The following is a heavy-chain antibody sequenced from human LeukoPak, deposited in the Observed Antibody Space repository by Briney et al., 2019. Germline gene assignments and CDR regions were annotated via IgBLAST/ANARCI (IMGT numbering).Heavy chain of an antibody. CDR1: GFTFSSYG. CDR3: AKDSSGWNYYYGMDV. V-gene: IGHV3-30*18. D-gene: IGHD6-19*01. Sequence: GRSLRLSCAASGFTFSSYGMHWVRQAPGKGLEWVAVISYDGSNKYYADSVKGRFTISRDNSKNTLYLQMNSLRVEDTAVYYCAKDSSGWNYYYGMDVWGQETTVTVSS. J-gene: IGHJ6*02. CDR2: ISYDGSNK.